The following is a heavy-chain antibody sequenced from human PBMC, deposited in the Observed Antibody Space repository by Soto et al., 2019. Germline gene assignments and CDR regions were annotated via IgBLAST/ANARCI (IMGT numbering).Heavy chain of an antibody. J-gene: IGHJ5*02. D-gene: IGHD3-10*01. Sequence: EVQLLESGGGLVQPGGSLRLSCAASGFTFSSYAMSWVRQAPGKGLEWVSAISGSGGSTYYAYSVKGRFTITRDKSRNTLYLQMTRLRDEDTAVYYCAKARKREVVPLSAWGQGTLVTVSS. CDR3: AKARKREVVPLSA. CDR1: GFTFSSYA. V-gene: IGHV3-23*01. CDR2: ISGSGGST.